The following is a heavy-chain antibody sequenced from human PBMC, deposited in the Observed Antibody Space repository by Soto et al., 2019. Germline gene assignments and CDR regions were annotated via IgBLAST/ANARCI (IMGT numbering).Heavy chain of an antibody. J-gene: IGHJ3*02. D-gene: IGHD3-10*01. V-gene: IGHV1-3*01. CDR3: ARVNVLLWFGADDI. Sequence: GASVKFSCKASGYTLTSYAMHWVRQAPGQRLEWMGWINAGNGNTKYSQKFQGRVTITRDTSASTAYMELSSLRSEDTAVYYCARVNVLLWFGADDIWGQGTMVTVSS. CDR2: INAGNGNT. CDR1: GYTLTSYA.